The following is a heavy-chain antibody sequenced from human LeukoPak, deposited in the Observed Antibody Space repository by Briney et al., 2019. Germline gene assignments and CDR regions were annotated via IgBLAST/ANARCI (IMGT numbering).Heavy chain of an antibody. D-gene: IGHD4-17*01. CDR2: RYDSGST. Sequence: AETLSLTCAVSGYTISSDYLRGWLREPPEGGLEWIGRRYDSGSTYYNPSVKSRVTISGDTSKNQFSLKLSSVTAADTAVYYCGTVTTPALGYYYYYMDVWGKGTTVTVSS. CDR3: GTVTTPALGYYYYYMDV. V-gene: IGHV4-38-2*01. CDR1: GYTISSDYL. J-gene: IGHJ6*03.